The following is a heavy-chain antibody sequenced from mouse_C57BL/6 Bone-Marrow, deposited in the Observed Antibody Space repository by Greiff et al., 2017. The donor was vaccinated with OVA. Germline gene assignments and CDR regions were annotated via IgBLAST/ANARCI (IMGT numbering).Heavy chain of an antibody. V-gene: IGHV1-55*01. J-gene: IGHJ4*01. Sequence: VQLQQSGAELVKPGASVKMSCKASGYTFTSYWITWVKQRPGQGLEWIGDIYPGSGSTNYNEKFKSKATLTVDTSSSTAYMQLSSLTSEDSAVYYCARGERRRTYAMDYWGQGTSVTVSS. D-gene: IGHD2-12*01. CDR3: ARGERRRTYAMDY. CDR1: GYTFTSYW. CDR2: IYPGSGST.